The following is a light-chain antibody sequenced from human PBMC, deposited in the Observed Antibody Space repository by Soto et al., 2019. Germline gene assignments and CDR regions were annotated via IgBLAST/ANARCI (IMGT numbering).Light chain of an antibody. CDR3: SSYTSSSTYV. Sequence: QSLLTQPPSVSGSPGQSGAISCTGTSSDVGSYNRVSWYQQPPGTAPKVMIYEVSNRPSGVPDRFSGSKSGNTASLTISGLQAEDEADYYCSSYTSSSTYVFGTGTKVTVL. CDR1: SSDVGSYNR. J-gene: IGLJ1*01. CDR2: EVS. V-gene: IGLV2-18*02.